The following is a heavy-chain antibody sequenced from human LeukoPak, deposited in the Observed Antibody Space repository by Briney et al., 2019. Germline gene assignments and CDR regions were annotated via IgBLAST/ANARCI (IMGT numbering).Heavy chain of an antibody. Sequence: GGSLRLSCAASGFSLSDHYVDWVRQAPGKGLEWIGHTRTKAHSYSAEYVASVKGRFTMSGDDSKNSVYLQMNSLKTEDTAVYYCSTLYYHGSIYHPFEFWGQGTLVTVSS. CDR1: GFSLSDHY. CDR2: TRTKAHSYSA. V-gene: IGHV3-72*01. D-gene: IGHD3-22*01. CDR3: STLYYHGSIYHPFEF. J-gene: IGHJ4*02.